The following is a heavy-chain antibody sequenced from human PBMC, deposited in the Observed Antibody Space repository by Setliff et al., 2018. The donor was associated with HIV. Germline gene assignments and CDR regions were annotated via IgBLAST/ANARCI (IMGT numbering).Heavy chain of an antibody. V-gene: IGHV3-74*03. CDR3: VRVAGFSSRWFGY. Sequence: GGSLRLSCAASGFNVNNKYMAWVRQAPGRGLEWVSRINSDGGISEHADAVKGRLTISRDNARNTLYLEMNSLRVEDTAVYYCVRVAGFSSRWFGYWGQGTLVTVSS. CDR2: INSDGGIS. CDR1: GFNVNNKY. D-gene: IGHD6-13*01. J-gene: IGHJ4*02.